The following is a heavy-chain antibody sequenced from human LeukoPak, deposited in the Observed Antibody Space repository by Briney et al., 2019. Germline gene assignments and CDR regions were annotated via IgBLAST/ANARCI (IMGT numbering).Heavy chain of an antibody. CDR3: AGLIVVVSAPYYYYYGMDV. V-gene: IGHV4-39*01. Sequence: SETLSLTCTVSGGSISSSSYYWGWIRQPPGKGLEWIGSIYYSGSTYYNPSLKSRVTISVDTSKNQFSLKLSSVTAADTAMYYCAGLIVVVSAPYYYYYGMDVWGQGTTVTVSS. CDR2: IYYSGST. CDR1: GGSISSSSYY. J-gene: IGHJ6*02. D-gene: IGHD3-22*01.